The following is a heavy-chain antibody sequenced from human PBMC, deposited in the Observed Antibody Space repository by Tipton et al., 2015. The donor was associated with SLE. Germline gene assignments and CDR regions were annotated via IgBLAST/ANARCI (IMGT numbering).Heavy chain of an antibody. V-gene: IGHV4-4*02. CDR1: GGSISSNNW. CDR2: IHHSGST. J-gene: IGHJ3*02. CDR3: ARDLPYAHAFNI. D-gene: IGHD2-2*01. Sequence: TLSLTCAVSGGSISSNNWWSWVRQPPGKGLEWIGEIHHSGSTNYNTSLKSRVTISVDKSQNQFSLNLSSVTAADTAIYYCARDLPYAHAFNIWGQGTVVTVSS.